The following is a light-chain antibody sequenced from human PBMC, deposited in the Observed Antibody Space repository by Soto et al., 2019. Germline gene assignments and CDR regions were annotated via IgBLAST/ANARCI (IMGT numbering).Light chain of an antibody. CDR1: QSVSSSY. CDR3: QQDGSAPYT. CDR2: GAS. J-gene: IGKJ2*01. Sequence: EIVLTQSPGTLSLSPGERATLSCRASQSVSSSYLAWYQQIPGQAPRLLMYGASSRATGIPYRFSGSGSGKDFTLTINRLEPEECAVDYCQQDGSAPYTFGQGTKLEIK. V-gene: IGKV3-20*01.